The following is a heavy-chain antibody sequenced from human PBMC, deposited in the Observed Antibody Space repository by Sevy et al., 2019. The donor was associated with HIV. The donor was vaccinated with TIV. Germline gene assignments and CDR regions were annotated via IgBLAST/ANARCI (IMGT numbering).Heavy chain of an antibody. CDR2: IYTSGST. D-gene: IGHD2-15*01. V-gene: IGHV4-4*07. Sequence: SETLSLTCTVSGGSISSYYWSWIRQPAGKGLEWIGRIYTSGSTNYNPSLKSRVTMSVDTSKNQFSLKLGSVTAADTAVYYCARDGGCSGGSCYQEANWDYYYYYGMDVWGQGTTVTVSS. CDR1: GGSISSYY. CDR3: ARDGGCSGGSCYQEANWDYYYYYGMDV. J-gene: IGHJ6*02.